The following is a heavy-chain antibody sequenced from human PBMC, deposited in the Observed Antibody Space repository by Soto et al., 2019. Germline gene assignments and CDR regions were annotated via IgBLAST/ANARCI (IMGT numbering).Heavy chain of an antibody. CDR2: IHYSGST. V-gene: IGHV4-59*01. CDR1: GGPISSYH. Sequence: QVQLQESGPGLMKPSETLSLTCTVSGGPISSYHWSWIRQTPGKGLEWIGYIHYSGSTNYNPPLRSRVTISLDTSRNQFSLRLSSVTAADTAVYYCTGDRNNRVWYKYWGQGALVTVSS. J-gene: IGHJ4*02. CDR3: TGDRNNRVWYKY. D-gene: IGHD6-19*01.